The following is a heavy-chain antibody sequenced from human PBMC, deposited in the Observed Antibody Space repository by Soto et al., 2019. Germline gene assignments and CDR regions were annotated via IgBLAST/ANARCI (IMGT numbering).Heavy chain of an antibody. V-gene: IGHV1-2*02. CDR2: INPYSGGA. Sequence: ASVKVSCKASGYTFTGYYMHWVRQAPGQGLEWMGWINPYSGGADYAQSFQGRVTMTRDTSISTVYMELSRLRFDDTAVYYCARVIRGAYYNSPLDTWGQGTVVTVSS. D-gene: IGHD3-10*01. J-gene: IGHJ5*02. CDR1: GYTFTGYY. CDR3: ARVIRGAYYNSPLDT.